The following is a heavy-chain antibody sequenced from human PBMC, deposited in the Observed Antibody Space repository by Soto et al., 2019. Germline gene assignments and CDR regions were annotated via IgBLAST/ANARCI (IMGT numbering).Heavy chain of an antibody. CDR2: TYYRSKWYN. V-gene: IGHV6-1*01. Sequence: QVQLQQSGPGLVKPSQTLSLICAISGDSVSSKTATWNWIRQSPSRGLEWLGRTYYRSKWYNDYAVSVKSRVVITPDTSKKQLSLHLNSVTPDDAAVYFCARDGSGFHWYFDRWGRGTLVTVSS. CDR1: GDSVSSKTAT. CDR3: ARDGSGFHWYFDR. J-gene: IGHJ2*01. D-gene: IGHD6-19*01.